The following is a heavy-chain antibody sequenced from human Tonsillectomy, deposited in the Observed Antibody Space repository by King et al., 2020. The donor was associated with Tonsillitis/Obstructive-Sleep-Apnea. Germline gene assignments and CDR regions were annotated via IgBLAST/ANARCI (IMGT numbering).Heavy chain of an antibody. CDR1: GFTFSNYV. V-gene: IGHV3-30*04. J-gene: IGHJ4*02. CDR2: ISYDGSDK. Sequence: QLVQSGGGVVQPGRSLRLSCAASGFTFSNYVMHWVRQAPGKGLDWVAVISYDGSDKYYADSVKGRFTISRDNSKNTLSLQMNSLRAEDTAVYYCARECWETYFDYWGQGTLVTVSS. D-gene: IGHD1-26*01. CDR3: ARECWETYFDY.